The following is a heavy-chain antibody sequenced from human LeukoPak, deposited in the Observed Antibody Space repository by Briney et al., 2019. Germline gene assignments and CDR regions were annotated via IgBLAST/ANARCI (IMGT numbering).Heavy chain of an antibody. CDR3: AKGSTTGLIAAAGPFDY. CDR2: ISGSGGST. J-gene: IGHJ4*02. D-gene: IGHD6-13*01. Sequence: PGGSLRLSCAASGFTFSSYAMSWVRQAPGKGLEWVSAISGSGGSTYYADSVKGRFTISRDNSKNTLYLQMNSLRAEDTAVYYCAKGSTTGLIAAAGPFDYWGQGTLVTVSS. V-gene: IGHV3-23*01. CDR1: GFTFSSYA.